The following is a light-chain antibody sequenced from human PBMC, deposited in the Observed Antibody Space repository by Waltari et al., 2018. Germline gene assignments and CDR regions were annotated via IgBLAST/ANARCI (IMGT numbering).Light chain of an antibody. V-gene: IGKV1-12*01. J-gene: IGKJ1*01. CDR2: AVS. CDR1: QDISSW. Sequence: EIQMTQSPSSVSGSVGDRVTITCRAGQDISSWLAWYQHKPGQAPNLLISAVSTLQSGVPSRFSGSGSGTDFTLTISSLQPEDLATYYCQQGSTFPPTFGQGTKVEIK. CDR3: QQGSTFPPT.